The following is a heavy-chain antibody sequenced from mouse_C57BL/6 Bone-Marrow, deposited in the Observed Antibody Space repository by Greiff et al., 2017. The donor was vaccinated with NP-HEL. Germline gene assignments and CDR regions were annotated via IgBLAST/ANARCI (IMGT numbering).Heavy chain of an antibody. CDR2: IFPGSGST. Sequence: QVQLKQSGPELVKPGASVKISCKASGYTFTDYYINWVKQRPGQGLEWIGWIFPGSGSTYYNEKFKGKATLTVDKSSSTAYMLLSSLTSEDSAVYFCAREFITTVVATLRWYFDVWGTGTTVTVSS. D-gene: IGHD1-1*01. V-gene: IGHV1-75*01. CDR3: AREFITTVVATLRWYFDV. CDR1: GYTFTDYY. J-gene: IGHJ1*03.